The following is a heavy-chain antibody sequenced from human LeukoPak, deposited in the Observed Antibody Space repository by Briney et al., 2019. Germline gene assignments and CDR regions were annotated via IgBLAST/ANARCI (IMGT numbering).Heavy chain of an antibody. CDR3: ARDGGYSNSRWFDP. CDR2: ISYDGSNK. CDR1: GFTFSSYA. J-gene: IGHJ5*02. D-gene: IGHD4-11*01. Sequence: PGGSLRLSCAASGFTFSSYAMHWVRQAPGKGLEWVAVISYDGSNKYYADSVKGRFTISRDNSKNTLYLQMNSLRAEDTAVYYCARDGGYSNSRWFDPWGQGTLVTVSS. V-gene: IGHV3-30*01.